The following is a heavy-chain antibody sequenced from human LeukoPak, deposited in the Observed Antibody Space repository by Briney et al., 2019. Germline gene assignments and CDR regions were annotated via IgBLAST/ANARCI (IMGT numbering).Heavy chain of an antibody. D-gene: IGHD3-10*01. CDR1: GGSISSSNW. J-gene: IGHJ4*02. CDR3: AANSADYNTLGSSYKV. Sequence: SSETLSLTCAVSGGSISSSNWWSWVRQSPGKGLEWIGEISHSGSTNYNPSLKSRVTISVDTSKNQFSLKLNSVTAADTAVFYCAANSADYNTLGSSYKVWGQGTLVTVSS. V-gene: IGHV4-4*02. CDR2: ISHSGST.